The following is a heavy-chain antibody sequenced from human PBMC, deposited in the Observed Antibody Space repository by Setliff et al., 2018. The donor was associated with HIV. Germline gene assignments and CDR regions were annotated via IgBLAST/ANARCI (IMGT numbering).Heavy chain of an antibody. D-gene: IGHD3-16*01. J-gene: IGHJ4*02. Sequence: SETLSLTCTVSGGFIRGGGYYWSWIRHLPGKGLEWMGFILYTGTTSYSPSLESRLTISVGILKNEFSMNLSSVTAADTAVYYCARYTFGPLDYWGQGTQVTVSS. V-gene: IGHV4-31*03. CDR1: GGFIRGGGYY. CDR2: ILYTGTT. CDR3: ARYTFGPLDY.